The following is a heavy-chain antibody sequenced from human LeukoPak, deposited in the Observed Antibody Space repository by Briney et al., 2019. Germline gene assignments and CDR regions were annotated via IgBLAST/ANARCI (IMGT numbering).Heavy chain of an antibody. J-gene: IGHJ5*02. CDR3: ARLYCSSTSFSVWLEA. Sequence: SVKVSCKASGGTFNSYAISWVRHAPGQGLEWMGRIIPILGIANYAQKFQGRVTITADKSTSTAYMELSSLRSEDTAVYYCARLYCSSTSFSVWLEAWWQGTLVTVSS. CDR1: GGTFNSYA. D-gene: IGHD2-2*01. V-gene: IGHV1-69*04. CDR2: IIPILGIA.